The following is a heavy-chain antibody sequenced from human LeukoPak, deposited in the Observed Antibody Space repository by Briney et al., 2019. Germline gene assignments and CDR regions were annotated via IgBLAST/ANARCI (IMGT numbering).Heavy chain of an antibody. V-gene: IGHV3-23*01. Sequence: GGSLRLSCAASGFTFKHYAMSWVRQAPGKGLEWVSAMSGSGGSTYYAGSVKGRFTISRDNSKNTLCLQMNSLRAEDTAVYYCANGTYSSSPRDYWGQGTLVTVSS. D-gene: IGHD6-6*01. CDR1: GFTFKHYA. CDR3: ANGTYSSSPRDY. CDR2: MSGSGGST. J-gene: IGHJ4*02.